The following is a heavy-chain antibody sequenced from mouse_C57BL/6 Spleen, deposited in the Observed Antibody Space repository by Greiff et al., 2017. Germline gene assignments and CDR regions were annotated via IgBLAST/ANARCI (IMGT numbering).Heavy chain of an antibody. CDR1: GFTFSSYG. CDR3: ARDLKLGWFAY. J-gene: IGHJ3*01. D-gene: IGHD4-1*01. Sequence: EVKLVESGGDLVKPGGSLKLSCAASGFTFSSYGMSWVRQTPDKRLEWAATISSGGSYTYYPDSVKGRFTISRDNAKNTLYLQMSSLKSEDTARYYCARDLKLGWFAYWGEESLVTVSA. V-gene: IGHV5-6*02. CDR2: ISSGGSYT.